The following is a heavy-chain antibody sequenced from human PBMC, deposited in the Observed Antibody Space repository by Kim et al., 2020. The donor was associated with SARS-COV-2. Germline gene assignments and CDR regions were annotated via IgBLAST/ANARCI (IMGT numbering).Heavy chain of an antibody. D-gene: IGHD2-21*02. Sequence: SSIYYADSVKGRFTISRDNAKNSLYLQMNSLRAEDTAVYYCARDSAVVTPWGQGTLVTVSS. CDR2: SSI. CDR3: ARDSAVVTP. J-gene: IGHJ5*02. V-gene: IGHV3-21*01.